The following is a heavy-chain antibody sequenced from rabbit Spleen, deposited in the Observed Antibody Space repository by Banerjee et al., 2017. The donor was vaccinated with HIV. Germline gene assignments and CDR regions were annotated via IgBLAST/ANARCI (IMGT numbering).Heavy chain of an antibody. J-gene: IGHJ3*01. D-gene: IGHD1-1*01. CDR3: VRGASSTGYYSL. CDR1: GVSFSVSSY. Sequence: QSLEESGGDLVKPGASLTLTCIASGVSFSVSSYMCWVRQAPGKGLEWIACIEAGSSGFTYFANWAKGRFTISKTSSTTVTLQMTSLTAADTATYFCVRGASSTGYYSLWGQGTLVTVS. V-gene: IGHV1S40*01. CDR2: IEAGSSGFT.